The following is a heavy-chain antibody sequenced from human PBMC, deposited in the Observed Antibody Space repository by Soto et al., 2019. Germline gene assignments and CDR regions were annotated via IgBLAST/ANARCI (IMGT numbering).Heavy chain of an antibody. J-gene: IGHJ4*02. Sequence: QVQLVQSGAEVKKPGASVKVSCKASGYTFTGYYMHWVRQAPGQGLEWMGWINPNSGGTNYAKKFQGRVTMTRDTSISTAYMELSRLRSDDTAVYYCARGYYGDYPPDYWGQGTLVTVSS. CDR2: INPNSGGT. CDR3: ARGYYGDYPPDY. V-gene: IGHV1-2*02. D-gene: IGHD4-17*01. CDR1: GYTFTGYY.